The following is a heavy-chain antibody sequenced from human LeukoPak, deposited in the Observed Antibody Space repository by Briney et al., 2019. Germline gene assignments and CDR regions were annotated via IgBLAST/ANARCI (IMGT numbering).Heavy chain of an antibody. J-gene: IGHJ4*02. Sequence: PGGSLRLSCAASGFTFSSYWMSWVRQAPGKGLEWVANIKQDGSEKYYVDSVKGRFTISRDNAKNSLYLQMNSLRAEDTAVYYCARAIIPYSSGWEFDYWGQGTLVTVSS. CDR2: IKQDGSEK. CDR1: GFTFSSYW. V-gene: IGHV3-7*01. D-gene: IGHD6-19*01. CDR3: ARAIIPYSSGWEFDY.